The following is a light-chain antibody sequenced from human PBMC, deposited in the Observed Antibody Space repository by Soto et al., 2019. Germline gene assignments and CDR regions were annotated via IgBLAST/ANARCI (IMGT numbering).Light chain of an antibody. Sequence: QSVLTQPPSASGSPGQSVTISCTGTSSDVGRYKYVSWYQQHPGKAPKLMIYEVSKRPSGLPDRFSGSKSGNTASLTVSGLQTDDEGDYYCSSYAGSNNFVIFGGGTKLTVL. CDR3: SSYAGSNNFVI. V-gene: IGLV2-8*01. J-gene: IGLJ2*01. CDR1: SSDVGRYKY. CDR2: EVS.